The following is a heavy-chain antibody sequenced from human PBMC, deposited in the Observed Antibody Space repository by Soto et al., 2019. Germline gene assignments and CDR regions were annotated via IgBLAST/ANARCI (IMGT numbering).Heavy chain of an antibody. CDR2: ISYDGSNK. CDR3: AKGPTIGVGRKFDY. CDR1: GFTFSSYG. V-gene: IGHV3-30*18. J-gene: IGHJ4*02. Sequence: GGSLRLSCAASGFTFSSYGMHWVRQAPGKGLEWVAVISYDGSNKYYADSVKGRFTISRDNSKNTLYLQMNSLRAEDTAVYYCAKGPTIGVGRKFDYWGQGTLVTVSS. D-gene: IGHD2-2*01.